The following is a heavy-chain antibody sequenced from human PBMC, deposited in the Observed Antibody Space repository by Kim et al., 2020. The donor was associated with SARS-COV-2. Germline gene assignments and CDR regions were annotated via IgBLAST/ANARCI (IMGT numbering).Heavy chain of an antibody. Sequence: PSLKSRVTISVDTFKNQFSLKLSSVTAADTAVYYCAKNPRTSRGVYYFDYWGQGTLVTVSS. V-gene: IGHV4-34*01. D-gene: IGHD2-2*01. CDR3: AKNPRTSRGVYYFDY. J-gene: IGHJ4*02.